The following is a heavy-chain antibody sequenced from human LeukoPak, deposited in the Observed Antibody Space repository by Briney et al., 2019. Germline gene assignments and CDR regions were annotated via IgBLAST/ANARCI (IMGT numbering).Heavy chain of an antibody. CDR3: ARVRRVEVGRPLLGIFDY. CDR1: GYTFSDHS. Sequence: ASVKVSCKAPGYTFSDHSMAWVRQAQGKGLEWMGWISGHRSNTNYAQKFQGRVTMATDTSTTTVYMELRSLTSDDTAVYFCARVRRVEVGRPLLGIFDYWGQGSLVTVSS. J-gene: IGHJ4*02. CDR2: ISGHRSNT. V-gene: IGHV1-18*01. D-gene: IGHD2-2*01.